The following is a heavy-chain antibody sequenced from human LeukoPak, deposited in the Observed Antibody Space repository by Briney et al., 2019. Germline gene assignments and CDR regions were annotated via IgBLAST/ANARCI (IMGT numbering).Heavy chain of an antibody. D-gene: IGHD3-16*01. CDR2: IKQDGSEN. J-gene: IGHJ6*02. Sequence: GGSLRLSCAASGFTFSNYWMSWVRQAPGKGLEWVANIKQDGSENYYVDSVKGRFTVSRDNAKNSLYLQMNSLRAEDTAVYYCARGHWGMDVWGQGTTVTVSS. CDR3: ARGHWGMDV. V-gene: IGHV3-7*01. CDR1: GFTFSNYW.